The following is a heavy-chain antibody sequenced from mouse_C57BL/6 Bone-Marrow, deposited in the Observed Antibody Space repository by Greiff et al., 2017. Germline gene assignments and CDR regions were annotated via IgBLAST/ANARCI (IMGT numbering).Heavy chain of an antibody. CDR2: IYPRSGNT. J-gene: IGHJ1*03. CDR1: GYTFTSYG. V-gene: IGHV1-81*01. D-gene: IGHD2-5*01. CDR3: ARRGSNSAFDV. Sequence: VQLQQSGAELARPGASVKLSCKASGYTFTSYGISWVKQRTGQGLEWIGEIYPRSGNTYYNEKFKGKATLTADKSSSTAYMELRSLTSEDSAVYFCARRGSNSAFDVWGTGTTVTVSS.